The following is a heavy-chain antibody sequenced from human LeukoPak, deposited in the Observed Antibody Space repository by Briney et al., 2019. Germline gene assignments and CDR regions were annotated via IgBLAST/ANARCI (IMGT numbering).Heavy chain of an antibody. Sequence: SVRVSCKASGGTFSSYAISWVRQAPGQGLEWMGRIIPIFGTTNYAQKFQGRVTITTDESTSTAYMELSSLRSEDTAVYYCARDRGSYYYDSSGYYYFDYWGQGTLVTVSS. CDR2: IIPIFGTT. D-gene: IGHD3-22*01. J-gene: IGHJ4*02. CDR1: GGTFSSYA. CDR3: ARDRGSYYYDSSGYYYFDY. V-gene: IGHV1-69*05.